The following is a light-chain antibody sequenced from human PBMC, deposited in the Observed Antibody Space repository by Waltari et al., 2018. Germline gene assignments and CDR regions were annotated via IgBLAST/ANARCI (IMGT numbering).Light chain of an antibody. CDR1: SSDIGDYNY. V-gene: IGLV2-14*01. CDR3: SSYSTTNTIV. Sequence: QSALTQPASVSGSPGQSLTISCTGTSSDIGDYNYVSWYQQPPGTAPQLMIFDVTNRPSGVSNRFSGSKSGNTASLTISGLRADDEAHYYCSSYSTTNTIVFGTGTKVTVL. CDR2: DVT. J-gene: IGLJ1*01.